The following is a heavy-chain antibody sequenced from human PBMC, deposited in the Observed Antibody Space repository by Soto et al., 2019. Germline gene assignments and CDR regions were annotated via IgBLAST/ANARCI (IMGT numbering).Heavy chain of an antibody. CDR3: ARHPDIAAAIFGFDY. Sequence: SETLSLTCTVSGGSISSSIYYWGWIRQPPGKGLEWIGSIYYSGSTYYNPSLKSRVTISVDTSKNQFSLKLSSVTAADTAVYYCARHPDIAAAIFGFDYWGQGTLVTVSS. D-gene: IGHD6-13*01. V-gene: IGHV4-39*01. CDR1: GGSISSSIYY. CDR2: IYYSGST. J-gene: IGHJ4*02.